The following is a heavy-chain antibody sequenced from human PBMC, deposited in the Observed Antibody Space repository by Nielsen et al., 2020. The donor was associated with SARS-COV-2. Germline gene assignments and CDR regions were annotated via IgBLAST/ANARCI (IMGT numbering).Heavy chain of an antibody. CDR3: ARRQQLTDFDY. D-gene: IGHD6-13*01. J-gene: IGHJ4*02. Sequence: GESLKISCAAPGFTFSSYSMNWVRQAPGKGLEWVSSISSSSSYIYYADSVKGRFTISRDNAKNSLYLQMNSLRAEDTAVYYCARRQQLTDFDYWGQGTLVTVSS. CDR1: GFTFSSYS. CDR2: ISSSSSYI. V-gene: IGHV3-21*01.